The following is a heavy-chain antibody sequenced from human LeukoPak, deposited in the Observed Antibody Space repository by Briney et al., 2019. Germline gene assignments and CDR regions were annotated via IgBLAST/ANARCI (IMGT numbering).Heavy chain of an antibody. Sequence: ASVKVSCKASGYTFTSYGISWVRQAPGQGLEWMGWISVYNGNTNYAQKLQGRVTMTTDTSTSTAYMELRSLRSDDTAVYYCARGPRVIAVAGSWGGDYWGQGTLVTVSS. CDR3: ARGPRVIAVAGSWGGDY. CDR1: GYTFTSYG. CDR2: ISVYNGNT. V-gene: IGHV1-18*01. D-gene: IGHD6-19*01. J-gene: IGHJ4*02.